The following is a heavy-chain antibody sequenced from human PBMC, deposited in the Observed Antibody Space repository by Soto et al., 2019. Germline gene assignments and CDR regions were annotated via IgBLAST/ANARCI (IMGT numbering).Heavy chain of an antibody. V-gene: IGHV1-69*13. D-gene: IGHD2-15*01. CDR1: GGTFSSYA. CDR2: IIPIFGTA. CDR3: ASDPAGVVVVAARDYYYGMDV. J-gene: IGHJ6*02. Sequence: ASVKVSCKASGGTFSSYAISWVRQAPGQGLEWMGGIIPIFGTANYAQKFQGRVTITADESTSTAYMELSSLRSEDTAVYYCASDPAGVVVVAARDYYYGMDVWGQGTTVTVSS.